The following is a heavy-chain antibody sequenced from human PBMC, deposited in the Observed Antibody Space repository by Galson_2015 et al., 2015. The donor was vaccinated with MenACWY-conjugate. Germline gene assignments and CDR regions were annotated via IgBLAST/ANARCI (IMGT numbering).Heavy chain of an antibody. Sequence: SLLLSFSSSFFPFLLSFLPFFFFSPGKGLVWVSLINSDGSSTSYADSVKGRFTISRDNAKNTLYLQMNSLRAEDTAVYYCAVYCRSNRCYGASGGYWGPGTPVPVPS. V-gene: IGHV3-74*01. CDR2: INSDGSST. J-gene: IGHJ4*02. CDR3: AVYCRSNRCYGASGGY. D-gene: IGHD2-2*01. CDR1: FFPFLLSF.